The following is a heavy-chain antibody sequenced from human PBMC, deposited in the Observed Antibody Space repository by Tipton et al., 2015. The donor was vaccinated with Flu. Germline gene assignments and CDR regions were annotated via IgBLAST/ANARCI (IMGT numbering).Heavy chain of an antibody. Sequence: TLSLTCAVSGFSISSGYYWGWIRQPPGKGLEWIGGIQHSGTTYYNPSLKSRVTMSVDTSKNQFSLKLSSVTAADTAVYYCAKEYCDSTNSYAGRLQFDYWGQGTLVTVSS. V-gene: IGHV4-38-2*02. CDR3: AKEYCDSTNSYAGRLQFDY. CDR1: GFSISSGYY. J-gene: IGHJ4*02. CDR2: IQHSGTT. D-gene: IGHD2-2*01.